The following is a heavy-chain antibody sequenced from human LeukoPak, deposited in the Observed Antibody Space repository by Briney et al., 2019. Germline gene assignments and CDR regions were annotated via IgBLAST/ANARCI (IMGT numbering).Heavy chain of an antibody. CDR2: INHSGST. Sequence: PSETLSLTCAVYGGSFSGYYWSWIRQPPGKGLEWIGEINHSGSTNYNPSLKSRVTISVDTSKNQFSLKLSSVTAADTAVYYCARFGCRSTSCYRFPRSHYYGMDVWGQGTTVTVSS. D-gene: IGHD2-2*01. CDR1: GGSFSGYY. V-gene: IGHV4-34*01. J-gene: IGHJ6*02. CDR3: ARFGCRSTSCYRFPRSHYYGMDV.